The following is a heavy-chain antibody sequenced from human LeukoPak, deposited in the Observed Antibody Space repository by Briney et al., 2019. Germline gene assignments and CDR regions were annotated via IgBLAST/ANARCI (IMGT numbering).Heavy chain of an antibody. V-gene: IGHV3-21*01. CDR3: ARDSGDCSGGSCYGMDV. J-gene: IGHJ6*02. CDR2: ISSGSSYI. Sequence: GGSLRLSCAASGFTFSSYTMNWVRQAPGKGLEWVSSISSGSSYIYYADSVKGRFTISRDNAKNSLYLQMNGLRAEDTAVYYCARDSGDCSGGSCYGMDVWGQGTTVTVSS. CDR1: GFTFSSYT. D-gene: IGHD2-15*01.